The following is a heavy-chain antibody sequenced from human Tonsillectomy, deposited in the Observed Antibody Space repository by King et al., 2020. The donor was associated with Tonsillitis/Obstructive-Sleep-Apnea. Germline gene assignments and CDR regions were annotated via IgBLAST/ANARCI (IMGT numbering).Heavy chain of an antibody. CDR3: ARSITMVRGVGN. D-gene: IGHD3-10*01. CDR1: GGSISSYY. CDR2: IYYSGST. V-gene: IGHV4-59*01. J-gene: IGHJ4*02. Sequence: QLQLQESGPGLVKPSETLSLTCTVSGGSISSYYWSWIRQPPGKGLEWIGYIYYSGSTNYNPSLKSRVTISVDTSKNQFSLKLSSVTAADTAVYYCARSITMVRGVGNWGQGTLVTVSS.